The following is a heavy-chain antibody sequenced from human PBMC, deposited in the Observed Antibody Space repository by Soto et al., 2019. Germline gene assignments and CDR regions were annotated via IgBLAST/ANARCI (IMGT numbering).Heavy chain of an antibody. CDR1: GYTFTSYT. CDR2: INAGNGNT. J-gene: IGHJ4*02. Sequence: ASVKVSCKASGYTFTSYTMHWVRQAPGQRLEWMGWINAGNGNTKYSQKFQGRVTITRDTSASTAYMELSSLRSEDTAVYFCARPGEYYDFCSGPYDYWGQGTLVTGSS. CDR3: ARPGEYYDFCSGPYDY. D-gene: IGHD3-3*01. V-gene: IGHV1-3*01.